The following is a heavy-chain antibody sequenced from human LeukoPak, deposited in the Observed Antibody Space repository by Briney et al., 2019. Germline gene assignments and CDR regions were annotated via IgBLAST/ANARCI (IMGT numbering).Heavy chain of an antibody. Sequence: PSETLSLTCTVSGVSISSYYWSWVRQPAGKGLEWIGRISSSGSTDYNPSLKSRVTMSVDTSKNQFSLKLSSVTAADTAVYYCVMVATGTMADYWGQGTLLTVSS. D-gene: IGHD1-1*01. V-gene: IGHV4-4*07. J-gene: IGHJ4*02. CDR2: ISSSGST. CDR1: GVSISSYY. CDR3: VMVATGTMADY.